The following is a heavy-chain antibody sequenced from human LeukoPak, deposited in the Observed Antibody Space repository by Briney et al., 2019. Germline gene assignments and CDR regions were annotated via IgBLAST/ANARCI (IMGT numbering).Heavy chain of an antibody. CDR2: IRNDGSYK. J-gene: IGHJ4*02. CDR1: GFTFSSYG. D-gene: IGHD2-2*02. CDR3: AKGGYCSSTSCYIFHYFDY. Sequence: GGSLRLSCAASGFTFSSYGMHWVRQAPGKGLEWVAFIRNDGSYKYYADSVKGRFTISRDNSKNTVYMQMNSLRAEDAAVYYCAKGGYCSSTSCYIFHYFDYWGQGTLVTVSS. V-gene: IGHV3-30*02.